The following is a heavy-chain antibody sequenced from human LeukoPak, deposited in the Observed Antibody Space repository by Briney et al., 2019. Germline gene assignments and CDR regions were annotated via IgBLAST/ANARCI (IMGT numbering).Heavy chain of an antibody. CDR3: AKDQNGDYQIALFDY. CDR2: ISGSGDST. V-gene: IGHV3-23*01. CDR1: GFTFSSYA. D-gene: IGHD4-17*01. Sequence: GGSLRLSCAASGFTFSSYAMSWVRQAPGKGLEWVSAISGSGDSTYYADSVKVRFTISRDNSKNTLYLQMNSLRAEDTAVYYCAKDQNGDYQIALFDYWGQGTLVTVSS. J-gene: IGHJ4*02.